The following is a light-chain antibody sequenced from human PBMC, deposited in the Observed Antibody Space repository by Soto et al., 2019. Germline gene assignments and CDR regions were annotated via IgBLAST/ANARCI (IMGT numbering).Light chain of an antibody. CDR1: SSDIGGYDY. CDR2: GVT. J-gene: IGLJ1*01. V-gene: IGLV2-14*01. Sequence: QSVLTQPASVSGSPGQSITISCTGTSSDIGGYDYVSWYQHHPGKAPKFIIYGVTNRPSGVSHRFSGSKSANTASLTISGLQAEDEADYYCTSYTSSSTHVFGTGTKVTV. CDR3: TSYTSSSTHV.